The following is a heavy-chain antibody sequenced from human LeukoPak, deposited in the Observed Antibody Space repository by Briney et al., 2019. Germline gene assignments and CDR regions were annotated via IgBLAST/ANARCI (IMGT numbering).Heavy chain of an antibody. CDR3: ARSPTYYYDSSGPLVFQH. V-gene: IGHV1-18*01. CDR1: GYTFTSYG. Sequence: ASVKVSCKASGYTFTSYGISWVRQAPGQGLEWMGWISAYNGNTNYAQKPQGRVTMTTDTSTSTAYMELRSLRSDDTAVYYCARSPTYYYDSSGPLVFQHWGQGTLVTVSS. J-gene: IGHJ1*01. D-gene: IGHD3-22*01. CDR2: ISAYNGNT.